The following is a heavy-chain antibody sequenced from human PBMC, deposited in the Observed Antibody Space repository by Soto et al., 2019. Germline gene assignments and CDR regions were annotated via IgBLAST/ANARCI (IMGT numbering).Heavy chain of an antibody. CDR1: GGSFSGYY. Sequence: PSETLSLTCAVYGGSFSGYYWSWIRQPPGKGLEWIGEINHSGSTNYNPSLKSRVTISVDTSKNQFSLKLSSVTAADTAVYYCARGPYGMDVWGQGTRSPSP. V-gene: IGHV4-34*01. CDR3: ARGPYGMDV. CDR2: INHSGST. J-gene: IGHJ6*02.